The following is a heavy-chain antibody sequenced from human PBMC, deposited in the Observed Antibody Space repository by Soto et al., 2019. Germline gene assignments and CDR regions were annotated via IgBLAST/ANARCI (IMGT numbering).Heavy chain of an antibody. D-gene: IGHD7-27*01. J-gene: IGHJ4*02. V-gene: IGHV3-48*01. CDR2: ISSSSNTI. CDR1: GFTFSSYS. Sequence: EVQLVESGGGLVQPGGSLRLSCAASGFTFSSYSMNWVRQAPGKGLEWVSYISSSSNTIYYADSVKGRFTISRDNAKNSLYLQMNSLRAADTAVYYCARDLPTGALGYWGQGTLVTVSS. CDR3: ARDLPTGALGY.